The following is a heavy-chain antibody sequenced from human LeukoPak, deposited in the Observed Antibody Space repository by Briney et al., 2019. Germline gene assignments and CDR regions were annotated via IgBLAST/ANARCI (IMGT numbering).Heavy chain of an antibody. CDR3: AKGSYYDSSGYYR. V-gene: IGHV3-33*06. CDR1: GFTFSSYG. D-gene: IGHD3-22*01. CDR2: IWYDGSNK. Sequence: PGGSLRLSCAASGFTFSSYGMHWVRQAPGKGLEWVAVIWYDGSNKYYADTVRGRFTISRDNSKNTLYLQMNSLRAEDTAVYYCAKGSYYDSSGYYRWGQGTLVTVSS. J-gene: IGHJ4*02.